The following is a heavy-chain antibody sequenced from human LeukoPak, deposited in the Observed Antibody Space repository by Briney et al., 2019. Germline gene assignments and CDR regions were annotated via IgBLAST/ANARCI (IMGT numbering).Heavy chain of an antibody. CDR1: GYTFTNYG. J-gene: IGHJ5*02. Sequence: ASVKVSCKASGYTFTNYGISWVRQAPGQGLEWMGWISAYNGNTNYAQKLQGRVTMTTDTSTSTAYMELRSLRSDDTAVYYCARDKDRYQLLNNWFDPWGQGTLVTVSS. CDR3: ARDKDRYQLLNNWFDP. D-gene: IGHD2-2*01. V-gene: IGHV1-18*01. CDR2: ISAYNGNT.